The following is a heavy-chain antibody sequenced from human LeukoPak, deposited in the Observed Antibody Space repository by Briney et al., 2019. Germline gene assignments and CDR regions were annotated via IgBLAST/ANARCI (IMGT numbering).Heavy chain of an antibody. CDR2: IYYSGST. CDR3: ARVYGDYAQGIGMDV. J-gene: IGHJ6*02. V-gene: IGHV4-31*11. CDR1: GGSFSGYY. Sequence: KPSETLSLTCAVYGGSFSGYYWSWIRQHPGKGLEWIGYIYYSGSTYYNPSLKSRVTISVDTSKNQFSLKLSSVTAADTAVYYCARVYGDYAQGIGMDVWGQGTTVTVSS. D-gene: IGHD4-17*01.